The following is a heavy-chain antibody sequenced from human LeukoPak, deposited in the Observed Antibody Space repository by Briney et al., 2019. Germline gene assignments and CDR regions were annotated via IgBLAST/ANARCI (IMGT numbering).Heavy chain of an antibody. D-gene: IGHD5-12*01. J-gene: IGHJ3*02. CDR1: GFTFSSYG. CDR3: ARDYLCAFDI. V-gene: IGHV3-74*01. CDR2: INTEGSST. Sequence: GGSLRLSCAASGFTFSSYGMHWVRQGPGKGLVWVSRINTEGSSTSNANSVKGRFTISRDNAKNKLYLQMNSLRAEDAAVYYCARDYLCAFDIWGQGTMVTVSS.